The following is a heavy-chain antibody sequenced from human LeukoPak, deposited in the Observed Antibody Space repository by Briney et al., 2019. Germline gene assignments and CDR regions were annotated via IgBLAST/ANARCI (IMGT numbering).Heavy chain of an antibody. CDR1: GFTFSSYG. CDR2: ISYDGSNK. D-gene: IGHD3-16*02. CDR3: AKETMITFGGVIEPFDY. V-gene: IGHV3-30*18. J-gene: IGHJ4*02. Sequence: PGGSLRLSCAASGFTFSSYGMHWVRQAPGKGLEWVAVISYDGSNKYYADSVKGRFTISRDNSKNTLYLQMNSLRAEDTAVYYCAKETMITFGGVIEPFDYWGQGTLVTVSS.